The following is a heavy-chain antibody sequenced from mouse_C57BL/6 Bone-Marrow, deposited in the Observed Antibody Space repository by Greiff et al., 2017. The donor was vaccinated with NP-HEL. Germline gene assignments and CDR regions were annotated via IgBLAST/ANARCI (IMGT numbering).Heavy chain of an antibody. V-gene: IGHV1-82*01. CDR3: ARGGNSFAY. Sequence: VQLQQSGPELVKPGASVKISCKASGYAFSSSWMNWVKQRPGKGLEWIGRIYPGDGDTNYNGKFNGKATLTADKSSSTAYMQLSSLTSEDTAVYYCARGGNSFAYWGQGTLVTVSA. CDR2: IYPGDGDT. D-gene: IGHD2-1*01. J-gene: IGHJ3*01. CDR1: GYAFSSSW.